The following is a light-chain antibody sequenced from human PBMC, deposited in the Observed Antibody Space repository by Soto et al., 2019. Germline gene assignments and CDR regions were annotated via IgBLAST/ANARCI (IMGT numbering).Light chain of an antibody. J-gene: IGKJ4*01. V-gene: IGKV3-15*01. CDR3: QQYGSSPLT. Sequence: EIVMTQSPATLSVSPWGRATLSCRASQSISDTLAWYQQKPGQAPRLLIHGASTRATGFPARFSGSGSGTDFTLTISRLEPEDFAVYYCQQYGSSPLTFGGGTKVDIK. CDR1: QSISDT. CDR2: GAS.